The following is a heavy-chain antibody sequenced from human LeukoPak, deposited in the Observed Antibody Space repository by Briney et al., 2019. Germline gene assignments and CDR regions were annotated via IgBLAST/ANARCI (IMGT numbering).Heavy chain of an antibody. J-gene: IGHJ4*02. D-gene: IGHD6-13*01. CDR1: GGSISSYY. CDR2: IYYSGTT. Sequence: SETLSLTCTVSGGSISSYYWSWIRQPPGKGLEWIGYIYYSGTTNYNPSLKSRVTISVDTSKNQFSLKLSSVTAADTAVYYCARGVFIAAAQYAYWGQGTLVTVSS. V-gene: IGHV4-59*01. CDR3: ARGVFIAAAQYAY.